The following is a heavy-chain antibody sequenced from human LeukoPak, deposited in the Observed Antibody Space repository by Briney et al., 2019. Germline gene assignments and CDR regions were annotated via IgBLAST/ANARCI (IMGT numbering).Heavy chain of an antibody. D-gene: IGHD6-25*01. CDR2: ISSSSGSTI. J-gene: IGHJ6*02. CDR3: ARVVGGYMDV. V-gene: IGHV3-48*03. CDR1: GFTFSGYE. Sequence: PGGSVRLSCAASGFTFSGYEMNWVRQAPGKGLEWVSYISSSSGSTIYYADSVKGRFTISRDNAKNSLYLQMNSLRAEDTAVYYCARVVGGYMDVWGQGTTVTVSS.